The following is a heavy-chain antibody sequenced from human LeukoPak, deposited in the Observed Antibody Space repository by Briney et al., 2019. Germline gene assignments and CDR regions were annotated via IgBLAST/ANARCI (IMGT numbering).Heavy chain of an antibody. V-gene: IGHV3-30-3*01. Sequence: GRSLRLSCAASGFTFSSYAMHWVRQAPGKGLEWVAVISYDGSNKYYADSVKGRFTISRDNSKNTLYLQMNGLRAEDTAVYYCAREGTLGVYFDYWGQGTLVTVSS. CDR3: AREGTLGVYFDY. CDR1: GFTFSSYA. CDR2: ISYDGSNK. J-gene: IGHJ4*02.